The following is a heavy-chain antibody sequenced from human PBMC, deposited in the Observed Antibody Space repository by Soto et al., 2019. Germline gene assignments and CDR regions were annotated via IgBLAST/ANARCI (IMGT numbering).Heavy chain of an antibody. CDR2: ISGSGGST. V-gene: IGHV3-23*01. D-gene: IGHD3-22*01. CDR3: AKDLNYYDSTLRPAFDI. Sequence: GSLRLSCAASGFTFSSYAMSWVRQAPGKGLEWVSAISGSGGSTYYADSVKGRFTISRDNSKNTLYLQMNSLRAEDTAVYCCAKDLNYYDSTLRPAFDIWGQGPMVTV. J-gene: IGHJ3*02. CDR1: GFTFSSYA.